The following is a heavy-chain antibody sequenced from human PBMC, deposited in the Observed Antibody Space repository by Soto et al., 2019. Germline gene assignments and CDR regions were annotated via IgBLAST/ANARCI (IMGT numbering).Heavy chain of an antibody. D-gene: IGHD5-12*01. CDR2: ISGSGGST. CDR3: AKGDIGATIGGADVAFDI. V-gene: IGHV3-23*01. Sequence: EVQLLESGGGLVQPGGSLRLSCAASGFTFSSYAMSWVRQAPGKGLEWVSAISGSGGSTYYADSVKGRFNISRNNSKNTLYLQMNSRRGEDTAVYYCAKGDIGATIGGADVAFDIWGQGTMVTVSS. CDR1: GFTFSSYA. J-gene: IGHJ3*02.